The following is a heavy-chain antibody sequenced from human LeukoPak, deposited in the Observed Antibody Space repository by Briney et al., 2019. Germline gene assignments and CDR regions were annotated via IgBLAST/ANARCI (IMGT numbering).Heavy chain of an antibody. CDR1: GFTFSSYW. Sequence: PGGSLRLSCAASGFTFSSYWMSWVRQAPGKGLEWVANIRQDGSEKYYVDSVKGRFTISRDNSKNTLYLQMNSLRAEDTAVYYCAKARVQLWLGPDAFDIWGQGTMVTVSS. J-gene: IGHJ3*02. CDR2: IRQDGSEK. D-gene: IGHD5-18*01. CDR3: AKARVQLWLGPDAFDI. V-gene: IGHV3-7*03.